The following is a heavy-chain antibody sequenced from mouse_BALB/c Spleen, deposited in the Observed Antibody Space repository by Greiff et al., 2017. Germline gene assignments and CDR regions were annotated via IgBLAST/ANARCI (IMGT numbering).Heavy chain of an antibody. D-gene: IGHD4-1*01. CDR2: ISYSGST. CDR1: GYSITSDYA. Sequence: DVKLQESGPGLVKPSQSLSLTCTVTGYSITSDYAWNWIRQFPGNKLEWMGYISYSGSTSYNPSLKSRISITRDTSKNQFFLQLNSVTTEDTATYYCARYELTGTFAYWGQGTLVTVSA. CDR3: ARYELTGTFAY. J-gene: IGHJ3*01. V-gene: IGHV3-2*02.